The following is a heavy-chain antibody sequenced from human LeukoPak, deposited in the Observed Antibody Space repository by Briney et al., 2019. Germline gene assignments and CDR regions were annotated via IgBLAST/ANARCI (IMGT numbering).Heavy chain of an antibody. V-gene: IGHV1-8*01. D-gene: IGHD6-13*01. CDR3: ARERSSSWSNRGLDY. CDR2: MNPNSGNT. CDR1: GYTFTSYD. Sequence: ASVKVSCKASGYTFTSYDINWVRQAPGQGLEWMGWMNPNSGNTGYAQKFQGRVTMTRNTSISTAYMGLSSLRSEDTAVYYCARERSSSWSNRGLDYWGQGTLVTVSS. J-gene: IGHJ4*02.